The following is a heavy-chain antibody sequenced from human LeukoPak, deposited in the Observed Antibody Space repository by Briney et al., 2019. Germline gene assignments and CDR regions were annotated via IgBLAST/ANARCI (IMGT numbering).Heavy chain of an antibody. CDR1: GFTFSSYA. D-gene: IGHD3-16*02. V-gene: IGHV3-23*01. CDR3: AKGQGSGSYPFDY. Sequence: GGSLRLSCAASGFTFSSYAMSWVRQAPGKGLEWVSVISATATYYADSVKGRFTISRDTSRNTLYLQMNSLRADDTAVYYCAKGQGSGSYPFDYWGQRTMVTVSS. J-gene: IGHJ4*02. CDR2: ISATAT.